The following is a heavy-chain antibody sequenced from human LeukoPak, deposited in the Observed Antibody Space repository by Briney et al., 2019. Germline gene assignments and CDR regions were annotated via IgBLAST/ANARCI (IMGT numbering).Heavy chain of an antibody. CDR1: GFTFSSYA. D-gene: IGHD2-21*01. V-gene: IGHV3-30-3*01. CDR3: ARTQTYSTDY. Sequence: GGSLRLSCAASGFTFSSYAMHWVRQAPGKGLEWVAVISYDGSNKYYADSVKGRFTISRDDSKNTLYLQMNSLRAEDTAVYYCARTQTYSTDYWGQGTLVTVSS. CDR2: ISYDGSNK. J-gene: IGHJ4*02.